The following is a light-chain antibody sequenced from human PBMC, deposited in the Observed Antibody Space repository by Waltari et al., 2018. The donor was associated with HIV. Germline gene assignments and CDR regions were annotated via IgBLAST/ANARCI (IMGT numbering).Light chain of an antibody. V-gene: IGKV1-8*01. J-gene: IGKJ1*01. Sequence: IRMTQSPSSFSASIGDRVTITCRASQGISNSVAWYQQKPGAAPKLLIYDASVLQSGVPSRVSGGGSGSDFSLTISCRQSEDFATYYCQHYHSDPPTFGPGTRVEIK. CDR2: DAS. CDR3: QHYHSDPPT. CDR1: QGISNS.